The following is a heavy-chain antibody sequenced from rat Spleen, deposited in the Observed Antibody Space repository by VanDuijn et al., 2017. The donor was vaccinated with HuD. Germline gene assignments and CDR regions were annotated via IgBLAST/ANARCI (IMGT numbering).Heavy chain of an antibody. CDR1: RNA. CDR3: TRDHSYWGSYYPGGFAY. D-gene: IGHD1-12*02. CDR2: ISTGGNT. V-gene: IGHV2-6*01. Sequence: RNAVSWVRQPPGRGLEWIATISTGGNTYYNSPLKSRLSISRDTSKSQVFLKMNSLQTEDTAIYFCTRDHSYWGSYYPGGFAYWGQGALVTVSS. J-gene: IGHJ3*01.